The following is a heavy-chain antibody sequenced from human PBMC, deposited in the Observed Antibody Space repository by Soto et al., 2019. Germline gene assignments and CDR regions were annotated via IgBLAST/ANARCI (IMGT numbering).Heavy chain of an antibody. V-gene: IGHV1-46*01. CDR1: GYTFTSYY. CDR2: INPSGGST. J-gene: IGHJ6*02. D-gene: IGHD4-17*01. CDR3: ARDHPTTVTETYYYYGMDV. Sequence: ASVKVSCKASGYTFTSYYMHWVRQAPGQGLEWMGIINPSGGSTSYAQKFQGRVTMTRDTSTSTVYMELSSLRSEDTAVYYCARDHPTTVTETYYYYGMDVWGQGTTVTVSS.